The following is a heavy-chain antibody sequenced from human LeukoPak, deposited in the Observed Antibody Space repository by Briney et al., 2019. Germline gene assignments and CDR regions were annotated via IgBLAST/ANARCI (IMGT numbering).Heavy chain of an antibody. D-gene: IGHD2-15*01. CDR2: IIPIFGTA. Sequence: GPSVKVSCKASGGTFSSNTISSVRQAPGQELKCMGGIIPIFGTANYAQKFQGRVTITADESTGTAYMELSSLRYEDTAVYYCAGVWCSGGSCYSRRGAFDIWGQGTMVTVSS. CDR3: AGVWCSGGSCYSRRGAFDI. CDR1: GGTFSSNT. V-gene: IGHV1-69*13. J-gene: IGHJ3*02.